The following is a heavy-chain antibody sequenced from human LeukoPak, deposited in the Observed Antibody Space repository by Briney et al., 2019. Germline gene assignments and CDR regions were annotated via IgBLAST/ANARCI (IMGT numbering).Heavy chain of an antibody. D-gene: IGHD6-19*01. Sequence: SGTLSLTCAVSGGSIISDNWWSWVRQPPGKGLEWIGEIYHSGSTNYNPSLQSRVTISVDKSNNRFSLRLTSVTAADTAVYYCATNGWYCLDHWGQGALVTVSS. CDR3: ATNGWYCLDH. V-gene: IGHV4-4*02. CDR2: IYHSGST. CDR1: GGSIISDNW. J-gene: IGHJ1*01.